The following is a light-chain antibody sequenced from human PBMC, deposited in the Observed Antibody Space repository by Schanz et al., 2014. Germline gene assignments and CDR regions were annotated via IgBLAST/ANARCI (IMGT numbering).Light chain of an antibody. J-gene: IGLJ3*02. Sequence: QSVLTQPPSVSGAPGQRVTISCTGSSSNIGAGYGVHWYQQLPGTAPKLLIYDNSRRPSGVPDRFSGSKSGTSASLAITGLQAEDEADYYCQSYDSSLSGSVFGGGTKLTVL. CDR3: QSYDSSLSGSV. CDR1: SSNIGAGYG. V-gene: IGLV1-40*01. CDR2: DNS.